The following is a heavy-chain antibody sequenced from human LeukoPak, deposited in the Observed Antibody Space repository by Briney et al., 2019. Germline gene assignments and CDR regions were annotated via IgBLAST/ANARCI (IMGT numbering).Heavy chain of an antibody. Sequence: PGGSLRLSCAASGFTFSNHWMHWVRQAPGKGLVWVSRINNDGSSTTYADSVQGRFTISRDNAKNSLYLQMNNLRVEDTASYYCAKGKSPYYYDSSAFYPYWGQGTLVTVSS. CDR2: INNDGSST. J-gene: IGHJ4*02. D-gene: IGHD3-22*01. V-gene: IGHV3-74*01. CDR1: GFTFSNHW. CDR3: AKGKSPYYYDSSAFYPY.